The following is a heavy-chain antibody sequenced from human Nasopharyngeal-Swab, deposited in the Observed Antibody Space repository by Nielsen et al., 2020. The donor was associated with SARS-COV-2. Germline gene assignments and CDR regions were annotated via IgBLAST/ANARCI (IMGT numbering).Heavy chain of an antibody. V-gene: IGHV3-30*02. D-gene: IGHD6-13*01. Sequence: GESLKISCAASGFTFSSYGMHWVRQAPGKGLEWVAFIRYDGSNKYYADSVKGRFTISRDNSKNTLYLQMNSLRAEDTAVYYCAKVSRVRAAASKSYYYYYMDVWGKGTTVTVSS. CDR1: GFTFSSYG. CDR2: IRYDGSNK. J-gene: IGHJ6*03. CDR3: AKVSRVRAAASKSYYYYYMDV.